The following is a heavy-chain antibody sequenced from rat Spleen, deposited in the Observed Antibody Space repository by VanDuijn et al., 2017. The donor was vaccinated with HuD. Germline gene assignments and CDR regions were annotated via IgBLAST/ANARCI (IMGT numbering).Heavy chain of an antibody. CDR2: IWGDGST. V-gene: IGHV2-1*01. J-gene: IGHJ2*01. CDR1: GFSLNSNG. CDR3: TRVGY. Sequence: QVQLKESGPGPVQPSQTLSLTCTVSGFSLNSNGVNWVRQPPGKGLEWMGGIWGDGSTDYNSALKSRLSISRDTSKSQVFLKMNSLQTDDTAIYFCTRVGYWGQGVMVTVSS.